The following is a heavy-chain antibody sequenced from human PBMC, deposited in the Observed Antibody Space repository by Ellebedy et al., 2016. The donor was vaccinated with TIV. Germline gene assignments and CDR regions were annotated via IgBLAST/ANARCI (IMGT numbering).Heavy chain of an antibody. D-gene: IGHD2-21*01. J-gene: IGHJ4*02. CDR3: AREVGGGGAY. V-gene: IGHV3-7*01. CDR1: GFTFSTYW. Sequence: GGSLRLXXAASGFTFSTYWMHWVRQAPGKGLEWVANITQDGSEKYYVDSVKGRFTISRDNAKNSLYLQMNSLRAEDTAVYYCAREVGGGGAYWGQGTLVTVSS. CDR2: ITQDGSEK.